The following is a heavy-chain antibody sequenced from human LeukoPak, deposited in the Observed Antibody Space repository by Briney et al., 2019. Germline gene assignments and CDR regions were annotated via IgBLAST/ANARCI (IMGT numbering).Heavy chain of an antibody. V-gene: IGHV4-4*07. CDR2: IHTSGST. CDR1: GGSISSYY. Sequence: SETLSLTCTVSGGSISSYYWSWIPQPAGKGLEWIGRIHTSGSTNYNPSLKSRVTMSGDTSKNQFSLKLSSVTAADTAVYYCARTTEGGYTYDYFYYYYMDVWGKGTTVAISS. J-gene: IGHJ6*03. D-gene: IGHD5-18*01. CDR3: ARTTEGGYTYDYFYYYYMDV.